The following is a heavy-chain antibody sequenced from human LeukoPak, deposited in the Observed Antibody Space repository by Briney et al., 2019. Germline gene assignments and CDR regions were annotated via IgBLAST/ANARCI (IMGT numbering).Heavy chain of an antibody. D-gene: IGHD3-22*01. J-gene: IGHJ4*02. Sequence: GGSLRLPCAASGFTFSSFAMSWVRPAPGRGLEWVSTISGTGSSTYYADSVKGRFTISRDNSKNTLYLQMNSLRAEDTAVYYCAKAPSDSSGYYYIGDYWGQGTLVTVSS. CDR2: ISGTGSST. CDR1: GFTFSSFA. CDR3: AKAPSDSSGYYYIGDY. V-gene: IGHV3-23*01.